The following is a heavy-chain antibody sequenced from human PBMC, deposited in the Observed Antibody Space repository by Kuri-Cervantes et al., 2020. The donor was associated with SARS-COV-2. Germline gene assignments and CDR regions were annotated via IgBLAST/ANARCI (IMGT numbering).Heavy chain of an antibody. CDR2: IYYSGST. Sequence: SETLSLTCTVSGGSISSYYWSWIRQPPGKGLEWIGYIYYSGSTNYNPSLKSRVTISVDTSKNQFSLKLSSVTAADTAVYYCARWPSWSEPIDYWGQGTLVTVSS. D-gene: IGHD3-3*01. CDR3: ARWPSWSEPIDY. CDR1: GGSISSYY. J-gene: IGHJ4*02. V-gene: IGHV4-59*01.